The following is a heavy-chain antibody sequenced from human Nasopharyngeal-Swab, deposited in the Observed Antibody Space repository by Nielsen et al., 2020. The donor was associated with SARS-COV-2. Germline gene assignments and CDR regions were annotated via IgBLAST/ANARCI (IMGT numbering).Heavy chain of an antibody. CDR2: INHSGST. D-gene: IGHD1-14*01. Sequence: WSRQSPGKGLEWIGEINHSGSTNYNPSLKSRVTISVDTSKNQFSLKLSSVTAADTAVYYCARPTTLGYYYGMDVWGQGTMVTVSS. J-gene: IGHJ6*02. CDR3: ARPTTLGYYYGMDV. V-gene: IGHV4-34*01.